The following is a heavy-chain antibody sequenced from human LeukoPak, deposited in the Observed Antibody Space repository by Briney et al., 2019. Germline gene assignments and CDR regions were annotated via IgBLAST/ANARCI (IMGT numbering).Heavy chain of an antibody. D-gene: IGHD5-24*01. CDR2: INHSGST. CDR1: GGSISSSSYY. Sequence: SETLSLTCTVSGGSISSSSYYWGWIRQPPGKGLEWIGEINHSGSTNYNPSLKSRVTISVDTSKNQFSLKLSSVTAADTAVYYCARVTNFYYYYMDVWGKGTTVTVSS. V-gene: IGHV4-39*07. CDR3: ARVTNFYYYYMDV. J-gene: IGHJ6*03.